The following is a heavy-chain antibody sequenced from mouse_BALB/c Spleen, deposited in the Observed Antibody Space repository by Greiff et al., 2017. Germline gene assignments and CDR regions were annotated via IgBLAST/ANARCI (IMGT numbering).Heavy chain of an antibody. CDR2: ISSGSSTI. D-gene: IGHD4-1*01. J-gene: IGHJ3*01. CDR3: ARGADWDAFAY. Sequence: EVKLMESGGGLVQPGGSRKLSCAASGFTFSSFGMHWVRQAPEKGLEWVAYISSGSSTIYYADTVKGRFTISRDNPKNTLFLQMTSLRSEDTAMYYCARGADWDAFAYWGQGTLVTVSA. V-gene: IGHV5-17*02. CDR1: GFTFSSFG.